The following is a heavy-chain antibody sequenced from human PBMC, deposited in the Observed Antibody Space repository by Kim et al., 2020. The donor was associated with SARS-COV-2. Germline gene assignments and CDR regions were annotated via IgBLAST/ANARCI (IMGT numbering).Heavy chain of an antibody. J-gene: IGHJ6*02. V-gene: IGHV4-31*02. D-gene: IGHD4-17*01. CDR3: ARARMTTGTDYGMDV. Sequence: SETLSLTCTVSGGSISSGYNWCWIRQRPGKGLEWIGYIYYSGSTLYNPSLKSRVTISGETSKNQFSLHLSSVTAADTAIYFCARARMTTGTDYGMDVWG. CDR2: IYYSGST. CDR1: GGSISSGYN.